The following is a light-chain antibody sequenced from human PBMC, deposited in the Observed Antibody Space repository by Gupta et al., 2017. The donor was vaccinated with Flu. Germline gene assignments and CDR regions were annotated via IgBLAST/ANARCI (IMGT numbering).Light chain of an antibody. CDR1: QSVSSSY. J-gene: IGKJ4*01. Sequence: ESVLTQSPGTLSLSPGERATLSCRASQSVSSSYLAWYQQKPGQAPRLLIYGASSRATGIPDRFSGSGSGTXFTLTIXRREPEDFAVYYCQQECSSPSLFGXGTKVEIK. V-gene: IGKV3-20*01. CDR3: QQECSSPSL. CDR2: GAS.